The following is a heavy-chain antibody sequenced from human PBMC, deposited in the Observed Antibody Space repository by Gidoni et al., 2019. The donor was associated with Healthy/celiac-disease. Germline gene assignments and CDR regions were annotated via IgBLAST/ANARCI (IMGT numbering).Heavy chain of an antibody. Sequence: EVQLVDSGGGLVQPGGSLRLSCAASGFTSSSYWMSWVRQAPGKGLEWVANIKQDGSEKYYVDSVKGRFTISRDNAKNSLYLQMNSLRAEDTAVYDCARENTFGWFPCDYWGQGTLVTVSS. CDR2: IKQDGSEK. CDR1: GFTSSSYW. V-gene: IGHV3-7*01. D-gene: IGHD3-9*01. J-gene: IGHJ4*02. CDR3: ARENTFGWFPCDY.